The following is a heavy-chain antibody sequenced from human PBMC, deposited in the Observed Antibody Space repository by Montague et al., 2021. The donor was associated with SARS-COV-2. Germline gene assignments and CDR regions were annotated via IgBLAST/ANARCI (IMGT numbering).Heavy chain of an antibody. CDR1: GGSFSGSY. CDR2: VNNSGST. D-gene: IGHD2-2*01. J-gene: IGHJ4*02. CDR3: MTGDCSRGRCCDDY. V-gene: IGHV4-34*01. Sequence: SETLSLTCAVYGGSFSGSYWSWIRRPPGKGLEWIGEVNNSGSTNYNPSLKSRVTISVDTSKNQFSLKLSSVTAADTAVYYCMTGDCSRGRCCDDYWGQGTLVTVSS.